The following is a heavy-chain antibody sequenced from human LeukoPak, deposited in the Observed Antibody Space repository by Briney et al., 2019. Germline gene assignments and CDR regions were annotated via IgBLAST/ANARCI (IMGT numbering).Heavy chain of an antibody. CDR3: AREGARYYYDSSGYSLDAFDI. CDR2: IYTSGST. Sequence: PSETLSLTCTVSGGSISSYYWSWIRQPAGKGLEWIGRIYTSGSTNYNPSLKSRVTMSVDTSKNQFSLKLSSVTAADTAVYYCAREGARYYYDSSGYSLDAFDIWGQGTMVTVSS. D-gene: IGHD3-22*01. V-gene: IGHV4-4*07. J-gene: IGHJ3*02. CDR1: GGSISSYY.